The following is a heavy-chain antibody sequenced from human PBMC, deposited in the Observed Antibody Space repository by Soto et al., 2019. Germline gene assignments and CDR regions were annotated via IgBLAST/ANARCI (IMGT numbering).Heavy chain of an antibody. CDR1: GFTYSSYD. CDR2: ISNNGAST. D-gene: IGHD6-13*01. J-gene: IGHJ4*02. Sequence: PGGSLRLSCAASGFTYSSYDMNWVRQAPGKGLEWVSGISNNGASTYYADSVKGRFTISRDNSKNTPYLQMNSLRAEDTAVYYCAKEQLETLDYWGQGTLVTVSS. CDR3: AKEQLETLDY. V-gene: IGHV3-23*01.